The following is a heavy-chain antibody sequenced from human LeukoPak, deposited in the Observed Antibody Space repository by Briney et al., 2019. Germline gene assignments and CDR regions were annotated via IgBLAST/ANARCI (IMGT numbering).Heavy chain of an antibody. V-gene: IGHV3-64*01. J-gene: IGHJ4*02. D-gene: IGHD3-22*01. CDR3: ARADYYDSSGSTFPFDY. Sequence: GGSLRLSCAASGFTFSSYAMHWVRQAPGKGLEYVSAISSNGGSTYYANSVKGRFTISRDNSKNTLYLQMGSLRAEDMAVYYCARADYYDSSGSTFPFDYWGQGTLVTVSS. CDR2: ISSNGGST. CDR1: GFTFSSYA.